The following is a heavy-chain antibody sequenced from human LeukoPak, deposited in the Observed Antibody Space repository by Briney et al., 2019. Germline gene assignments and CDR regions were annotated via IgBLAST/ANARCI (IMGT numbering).Heavy chain of an antibody. CDR3: AKMTTVTLSHAEYFQH. CDR1: GFTFSSYA. J-gene: IGHJ1*01. V-gene: IGHV3-23*01. D-gene: IGHD4-17*01. Sequence: GGSLRLSCAASGFTFSSYAMSWVHQAPGKGLEWVSAISGSGGSTYYADSVKGRFTISRDNSKNALYLQMNSLRAEDTAVYYCAKMTTVTLSHAEYFQHWGQGTLVTVSS. CDR2: ISGSGGST.